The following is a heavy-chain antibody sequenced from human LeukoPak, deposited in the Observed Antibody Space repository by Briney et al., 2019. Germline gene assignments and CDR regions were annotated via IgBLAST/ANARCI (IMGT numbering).Heavy chain of an antibody. CDR1: GFTFSSYA. V-gene: IGHV3-23*01. D-gene: IGHD3-22*01. J-gene: IGHJ4*02. CDR2: ISGSGGST. Sequence: GGSLRLSCVASGFTFSSYAMSWVRQAPGKGLEWVSAISGSGGSTYYADSVKGRFTISRDNSKNTLYLQMNSLRAEDTAVYYCAKGLIYYDRSFDYWGQGTLVTVSS. CDR3: AKGLIYYDRSFDY.